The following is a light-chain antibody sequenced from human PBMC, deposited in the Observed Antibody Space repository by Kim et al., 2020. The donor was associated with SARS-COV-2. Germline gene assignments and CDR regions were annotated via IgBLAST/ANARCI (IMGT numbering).Light chain of an antibody. CDR3: QQYSSQMYT. CDR2: KTS. J-gene: IGKJ2*01. CDR1: QSVGVW. V-gene: IGKV1-5*03. Sequence: SYSVRCSVTITGRASQSVGVWLAWYQQKPGKAPKLLIYKTSNLESGVPSRFSGGGSGTEFTLTISSLQPDDSATYYCQQYSSQMYTFGQGTKLEI.